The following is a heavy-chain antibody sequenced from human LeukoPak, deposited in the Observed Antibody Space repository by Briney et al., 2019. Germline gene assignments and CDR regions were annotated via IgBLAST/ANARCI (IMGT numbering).Heavy chain of an antibody. D-gene: IGHD1-1*01. J-gene: IGHJ4*02. Sequence: PGGSLRLSCAASGFTVSSNYMSWVRQAPGKGLEWVSIISSGGSTYYADSVKGRFTISRDNSKNTLYLQMNSLRAEDTAVYYCARDPHRTGTDKMFDYWGQGTPVTVSS. CDR3: ARDPHRTGTDKMFDY. CDR1: GFTVSSNY. CDR2: ISSGGST. V-gene: IGHV3-66*01.